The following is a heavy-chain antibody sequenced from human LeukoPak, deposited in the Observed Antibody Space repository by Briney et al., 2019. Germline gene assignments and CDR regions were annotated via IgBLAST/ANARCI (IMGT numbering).Heavy chain of an antibody. Sequence: GGSLRLSCAACGFTFSSYSMNWVRQAPGKGLEGVLSIISSSSYIYYADSVKGRFTISRDNAKDSLYLQMNSLRAEDTAVYYCARDFRGYSYGSPYFDYWGQGTLVTVSS. CDR2: IISSSSYI. CDR3: ARDFRGYSYGSPYFDY. V-gene: IGHV3-21*01. CDR1: GFTFSSYS. J-gene: IGHJ4*02. D-gene: IGHD5-18*01.